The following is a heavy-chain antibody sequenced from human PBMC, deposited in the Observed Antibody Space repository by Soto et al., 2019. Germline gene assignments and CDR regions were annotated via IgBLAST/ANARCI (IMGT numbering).Heavy chain of an antibody. Sequence: QVQLVQSGPELKKPGASVKVSCKTSGYSFHNSGISWVRQAPGQGLEWMGWISVFNGYAHSAQKFQGRVIMTADTFTSTAYMELRGLRDDDTAMYYCSKNGTTWFASWGQGTPITVSS. V-gene: IGHV1-18*01. CDR3: SKNGTTWFAS. CDR2: ISVFNGYA. J-gene: IGHJ5*01. D-gene: IGHD1-1*01. CDR1: GYSFHNSG.